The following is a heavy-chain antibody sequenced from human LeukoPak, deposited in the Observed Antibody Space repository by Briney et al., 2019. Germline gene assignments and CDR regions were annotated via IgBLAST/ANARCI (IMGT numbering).Heavy chain of an antibody. D-gene: IGHD3-3*01. J-gene: IGHJ3*02. Sequence: SETLSLTCTVSGGSISDSNYYWGWIRQPPGRGLEWIANMYYSGSAYYSPSLKSRVTISVDTSKNQFSLKLSSVTAADTAVYYCARPLLEWLLGAFDIWGQGTMVTVSS. CDR3: ARPLLEWLLGAFDI. CDR2: MYYSGSA. CDR1: GGSISDSNYY. V-gene: IGHV4-39*07.